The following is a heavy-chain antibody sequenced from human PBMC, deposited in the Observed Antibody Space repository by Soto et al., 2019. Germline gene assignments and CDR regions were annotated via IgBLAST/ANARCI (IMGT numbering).Heavy chain of an antibody. CDR1: GFSLSTDDVG. J-gene: IGHJ4*02. CDR2: IYCDDDK. D-gene: IGHD6-6*01. CDR3: ARSKYSISSFDY. Sequence: ESGPTLVNPTQTLTLTCTFSGFSLSTDDVGVGWIRQPPGKALDWLAVIYCDDDKRYSPSLKSRLTITKDTSKNQVLLTMTNMDPVDTATYFCARSKYSISSFDYWGQGALVTVSS. V-gene: IGHV2-5*02.